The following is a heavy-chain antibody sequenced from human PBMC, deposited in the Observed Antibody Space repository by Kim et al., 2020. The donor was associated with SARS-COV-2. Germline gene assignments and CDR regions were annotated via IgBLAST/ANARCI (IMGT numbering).Heavy chain of an antibody. CDR2: IYTSGST. CDR3: ARTKSRRYCSSTSCYSFAFDI. CDR1: GGSISSYY. J-gene: IGHJ3*02. V-gene: IGHV4-4*07. Sequence: SETLSLTCTVSGGSISSYYWSWIRQPAGKGLEWIGRIYTSGSTNYNPSLKSRVTMSVDTSKNQFSLKLSSVTAADTAVYYCARTKSRRYCSSTSCYSFAFDIWGQGTMVTVSS. D-gene: IGHD2-2*02.